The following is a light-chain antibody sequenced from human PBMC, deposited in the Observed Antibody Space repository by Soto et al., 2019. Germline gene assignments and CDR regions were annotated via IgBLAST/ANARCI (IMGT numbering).Light chain of an antibody. CDR2: GNS. CDR1: SSNIGAGYD. V-gene: IGLV1-40*01. Sequence: SVLKQPPSVSGAPGERVTISCTGSSSNIGAGYDVHWYQQLPGTAPKLLIYGNSNRPSGVPDRFSGSKSGTSASLAITGLQAEDEADYYCQSYDSSLSGSYVFGTG. J-gene: IGLJ1*01. CDR3: QSYDSSLSGSYV.